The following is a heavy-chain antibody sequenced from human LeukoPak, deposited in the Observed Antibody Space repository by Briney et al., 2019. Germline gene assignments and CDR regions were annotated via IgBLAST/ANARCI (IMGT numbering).Heavy chain of an antibody. V-gene: IGHV3-48*04. CDR2: ISSSSSTI. D-gene: IGHD3-10*01. Sequence: GGSLRLSCAASGYTFSNYDMNWVRQAPGKGLEWVSYISSSSSTIYYADSVKGRFTISRDNAKNSLYLQMNSLRVEDTAVYYCARDHLIVFPWGVTNDYWGQGTLVTVSS. CDR3: ARDHLIVFPWGVTNDY. CDR1: GYTFSNYD. J-gene: IGHJ4*02.